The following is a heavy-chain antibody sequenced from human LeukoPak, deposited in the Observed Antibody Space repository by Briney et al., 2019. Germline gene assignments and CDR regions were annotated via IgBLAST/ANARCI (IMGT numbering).Heavy chain of an antibody. CDR3: ARGIPSPDYYGMDV. Sequence: ASVKVSCKVSGYTLTELSMHWVRPAPGKGLEWMGGFDPEDGETIYAQKFQGRVTMTEDTSTDTAYMELSSLRSEDTAVYYCARGIPSPDYYGMDVWGQGTTVTVSS. V-gene: IGHV1-24*01. CDR2: FDPEDGET. D-gene: IGHD2-21*01. CDR1: GYTLTELS. J-gene: IGHJ6*02.